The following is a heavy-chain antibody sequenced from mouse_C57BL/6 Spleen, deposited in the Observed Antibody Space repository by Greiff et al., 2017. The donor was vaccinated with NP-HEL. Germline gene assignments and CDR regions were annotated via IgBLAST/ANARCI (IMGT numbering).Heavy chain of an antibody. J-gene: IGHJ1*03. CDR1: GYTFTSYW. Sequence: VQLQQSGTELVKPGASVKLSCKASGYTFTSYWMHWVKQRPGQGLEWIGNINPSNGGTNYNEKFKSKATLTVDKSSSTAYMQLSSLTSEDSAVYYCARTAIVTKRYWYFDVWGTGNTVTVSS. D-gene: IGHD2-1*01. CDR3: ARTAIVTKRYWYFDV. CDR2: INPSNGGT. V-gene: IGHV1-53*01.